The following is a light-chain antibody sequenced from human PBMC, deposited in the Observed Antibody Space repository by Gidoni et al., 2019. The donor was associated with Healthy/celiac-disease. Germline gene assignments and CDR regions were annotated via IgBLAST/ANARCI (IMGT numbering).Light chain of an antibody. CDR3: QQSYSTPYT. CDR2: AAS. Sequence: QMTKSPSSLSASVGDRVTITCRASQSISSYLNWYQQKPGKAPKLLIYAASSLQSGVPSRFSGSGSGTDFTLTISSLQPEDFATYYCQQSYSTPYTFGQGTKLEIK. J-gene: IGKJ2*01. V-gene: IGKV1-39*01. CDR1: QSISSY.